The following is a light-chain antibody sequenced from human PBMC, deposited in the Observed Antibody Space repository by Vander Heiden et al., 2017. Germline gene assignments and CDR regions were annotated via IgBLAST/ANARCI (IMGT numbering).Light chain of an antibody. CDR1: QSISNY. J-gene: IGKJ1*01. Sequence: DIQMTPSPSSLSASVGDRLTITCRASQSISNYLNWYQQTPGKAPKVLIYSASSLQSGVPSRFSGSGSGTDFTLTISSLQPEDFASYYCQQSYSFPWTFGPGTKVEI. CDR3: QQSYSFPWT. V-gene: IGKV1-39*01. CDR2: SAS.